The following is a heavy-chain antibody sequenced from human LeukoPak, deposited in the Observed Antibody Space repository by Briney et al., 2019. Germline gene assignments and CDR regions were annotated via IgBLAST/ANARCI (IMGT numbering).Heavy chain of an antibody. CDR1: GFTFSSYS. Sequence: GGSLRLSCAASGFTFSSYSMNWVRQAPGKGLEWVSAISGSGGSTYYADSVKGRFTISRDNSKNTLYLQMNSLRAEDTAVYYCAKGPYDYVWGSYRPSYFDYWGQGTLVTVSS. D-gene: IGHD3-16*02. V-gene: IGHV3-23*01. CDR2: ISGSGGST. CDR3: AKGPYDYVWGSYRPSYFDY. J-gene: IGHJ4*02.